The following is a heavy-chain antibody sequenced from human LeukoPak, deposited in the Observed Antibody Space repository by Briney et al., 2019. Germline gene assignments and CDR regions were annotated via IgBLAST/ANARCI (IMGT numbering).Heavy chain of an antibody. Sequence: GGSLRLSCAASGFTFSTYAMSWVRQAPGKGLEWVSSISGSGRNTYYADSVKGRFTISRDKSENTLYLQMNSLRAEDTAVYYCAKESELICGSWFDPWGQGTLVTVSS. V-gene: IGHV3-23*01. D-gene: IGHD1-26*01. CDR1: GFTFSTYA. CDR2: ISGSGRNT. J-gene: IGHJ5*02. CDR3: AKESELICGSWFDP.